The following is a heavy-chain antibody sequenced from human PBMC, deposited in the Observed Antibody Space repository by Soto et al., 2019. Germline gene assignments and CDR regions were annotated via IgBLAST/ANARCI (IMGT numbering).Heavy chain of an antibody. J-gene: IGHJ4*02. Sequence: QVQLVESGGGVVQPGRSLRLSCAGSGFTFSSNGMHWVRQAPGKGLEWVAVIWSDGSEKYYADSVKGRFSISRDNSKNTLYLHMDSLRAEDTAVYYCARDLGRFNFGSAYFVYWGQGTLVTVSS. CDR3: ARDLGRFNFGSAYFVY. CDR2: IWSDGSEK. V-gene: IGHV3-33*01. D-gene: IGHD3-10*01. CDR1: GFTFSSNG.